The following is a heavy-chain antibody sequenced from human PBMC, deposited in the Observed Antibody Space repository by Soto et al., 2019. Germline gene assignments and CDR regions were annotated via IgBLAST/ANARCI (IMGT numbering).Heavy chain of an antibody. J-gene: IGHJ4*01. Sequence: GESLKISCKGSGYRFASYRIAWVRQMPGKGLEWMGIIDPSDSDIRYSPSFQGQVTISADKSISTAYLQWSSLKASDTAIYYCARSFFANFDYWGHGTLVTVSP. CDR3: ARSFFANFDY. V-gene: IGHV5-51*01. CDR2: IDPSDSDI. D-gene: IGHD2-21*01. CDR1: GYRFASYR.